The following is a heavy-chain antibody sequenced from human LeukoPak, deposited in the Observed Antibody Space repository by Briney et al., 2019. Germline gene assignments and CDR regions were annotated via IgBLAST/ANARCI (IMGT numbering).Heavy chain of an antibody. CDR3: ARGPPLYNWNYGYFQH. Sequence: SETLSLTCAVYLDSFSGYSWSWIRQPPGKGLEWIGNIYHSGSTYYNPSLKSRVTISVDTSKNQFSLKLSSVTAADTAVYYCARGPPLYNWNYGYFQHWGQGTLVTVSS. CDR2: IYHSGST. D-gene: IGHD1-7*01. J-gene: IGHJ1*01. V-gene: IGHV4-34*01. CDR1: LDSFSGYS.